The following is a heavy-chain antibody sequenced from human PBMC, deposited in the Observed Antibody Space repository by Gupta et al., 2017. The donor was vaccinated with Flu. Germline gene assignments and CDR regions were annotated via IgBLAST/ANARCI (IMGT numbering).Heavy chain of an antibody. J-gene: IGHJ4*02. D-gene: IGHD6-19*01. Sequence: QVQLVQSGGGVVQPGRSLRLSCAASGFIFSRHAMRWVRQAPGKGLVWVAVIYYDGSETNYADSVKGRFTISRDKSKNTLYLQMTSLRADDTAVYYCARDEGIAVTGTTFDYLGQGTLVTVSS. CDR3: ARDEGIAVTGTTFDY. CDR1: GFIFSRHA. CDR2: IYYDGSET. V-gene: IGHV3-33*01.